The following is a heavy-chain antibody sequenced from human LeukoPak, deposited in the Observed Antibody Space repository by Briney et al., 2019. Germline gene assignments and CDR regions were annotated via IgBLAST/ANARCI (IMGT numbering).Heavy chain of an antibody. J-gene: IGHJ4*02. D-gene: IGHD4-23*01. Sequence: PGGSLRLSCAASGFTFSSYWMHWVRQAPGKGLVWVSRINSDGSSTSYADSVKGRFTISRDNAKNTLYLQMNSLRAEDTAVYYCASLSYGGNSDYWGQGTLVTVSS. CDR2: INSDGSST. CDR1: GFTFSSYW. V-gene: IGHV3-74*01. CDR3: ASLSYGGNSDY.